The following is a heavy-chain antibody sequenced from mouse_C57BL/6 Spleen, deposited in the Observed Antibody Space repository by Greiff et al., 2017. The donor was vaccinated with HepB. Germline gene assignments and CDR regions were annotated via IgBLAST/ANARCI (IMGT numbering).Heavy chain of an antibody. D-gene: IGHD1-1*01. CDR2: IYPSDSET. Sequence: QVQLQQPGAELVRPGSSVKLSCKASGYTFTSYWMDWVKQRPGQGLEWIGNIYPSDSETHYNQKFKDKATLTVDKSSSTAYMQLSSLTSEDSAVYYCARDYGSWYFDVWGTGTTVTVSS. CDR3: ARDYGSWYFDV. CDR1: GYTFTSYW. V-gene: IGHV1-61*01. J-gene: IGHJ1*03.